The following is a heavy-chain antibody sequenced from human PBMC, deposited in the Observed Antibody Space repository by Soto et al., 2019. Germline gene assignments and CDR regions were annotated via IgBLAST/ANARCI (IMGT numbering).Heavy chain of an antibody. D-gene: IGHD5-12*01. Sequence: QVQLQESGPGLVKSSGTLSLTCTVSGDSITNSDWWSWVRQSPGKGLEWIGEIHHSGATNYNPSLKSRVTISVDKATNRLSRKGSSVIAAVTGVYYCVKNGYDCLEIWGQGTTVTVSS. J-gene: IGHJ6*02. V-gene: IGHV4-4*02. CDR2: IHHSGAT. CDR3: VKNGYDCLEI. CDR1: GDSITNSDW.